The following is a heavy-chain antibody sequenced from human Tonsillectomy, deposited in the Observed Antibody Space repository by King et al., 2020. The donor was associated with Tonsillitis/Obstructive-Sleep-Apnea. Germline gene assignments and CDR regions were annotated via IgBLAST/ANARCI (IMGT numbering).Heavy chain of an antibody. CDR3: ARAWGVNMAFDH. Sequence: VQLVESGGGVVQPGRSLRLSCAASGFTFSSYGIHWVRQAPGKGLEWLAFISDDGDNKYYADSVKGRFTISRDNSKTTLYLQMNSLRAEDTAVYCCARAWGVNMAFDHWGQGTLVTVAS. D-gene: IGHD7-27*01. CDR2: ISDDGDNK. V-gene: IGHV3-30*19. J-gene: IGHJ4*02. CDR1: GFTFSSYG.